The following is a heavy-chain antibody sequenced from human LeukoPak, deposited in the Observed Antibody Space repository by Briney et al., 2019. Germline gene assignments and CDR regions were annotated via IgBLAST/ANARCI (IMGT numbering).Heavy chain of an antibody. CDR3: ARGRLSTSCYDY. CDR2: IYYSGST. Sequence: SETLSLTCTVSGGSIRSYYWSWIRQPPGKGLEWIGYIYYSGSTNHNPSLKSRVTISVDTSKNQFSLKLSSVTAADTAVYYCARGRLSTSCYDYWGQGALVTVSS. D-gene: IGHD2-2*01. J-gene: IGHJ4*02. CDR1: GGSIRSYY. V-gene: IGHV4-59*01.